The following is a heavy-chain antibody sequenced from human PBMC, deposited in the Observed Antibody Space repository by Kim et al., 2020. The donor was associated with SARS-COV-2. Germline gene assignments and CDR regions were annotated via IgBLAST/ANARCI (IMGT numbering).Heavy chain of an antibody. CDR2: ISGSGDTT. V-gene: IGHV3-23*01. CDR1: GFTFTLYA. CDR3: ARDRREDDQRLSGY. J-gene: IGHJ4*02. Sequence: GGSLRLSCAASGFTFTLYAMKWVRQAPGKGLEWVSAISGSGDTTYYADSVKGRFTISRDNSKNTLYLEMNSLRADDAAVYYCARDRREDDQRLSGYWGQGTLVTVSS. D-gene: IGHD1-1*01.